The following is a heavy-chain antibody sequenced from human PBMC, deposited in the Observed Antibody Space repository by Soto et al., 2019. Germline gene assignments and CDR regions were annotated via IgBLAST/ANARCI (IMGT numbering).Heavy chain of an antibody. V-gene: IGHV4-30-2*01. CDR2: TYHSVRT. CDR3: ARVDTASYYFDD. CDR1: GGSISSGGYS. D-gene: IGHD5-18*01. Sequence: QLQLQESGSGLVKPSQTLSLTCAVSGGSISSGGYSWGWIRQPPGKGLEWIGYTYHSVRTYYNPSLPSRVTISVDRSTNQFSLKLSSVTAAATALYYCARVDTASYYFDDWGQGTMVTVSS. J-gene: IGHJ4*02.